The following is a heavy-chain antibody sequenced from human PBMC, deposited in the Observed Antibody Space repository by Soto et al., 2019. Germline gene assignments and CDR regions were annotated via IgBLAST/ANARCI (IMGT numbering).Heavy chain of an antibody. V-gene: IGHV4-39*01. Sequence: SETLSLTCTVSGGSISGGTYFWAWIRQPPGQGLEWIGSMYSNGDTYYKPSLKSRVTISVDTSKHQLSLRVSSVTAADTAVYYCARQMYGDDFGSVFAYWGQGTSDIGSS. D-gene: IGHD3-10*01. CDR1: GGSISGGTYF. CDR3: ARQMYGDDFGSVFAY. CDR2: MYSNGDT. J-gene: IGHJ4*02.